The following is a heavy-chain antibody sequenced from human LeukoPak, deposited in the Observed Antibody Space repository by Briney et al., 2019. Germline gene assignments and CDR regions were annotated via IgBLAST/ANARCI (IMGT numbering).Heavy chain of an antibody. Sequence: DSVKVSCKASGYTFTSYYMHWVRQAPGQGLEWMGWINPNNGGTNYAQKFQGRVTMTRDTSISTAYMELSSLRSDDTAVYYCATNIEYSSSSDRYYYYGVDVWGQGTTVTVSS. D-gene: IGHD6-6*01. V-gene: IGHV1-2*02. CDR3: ATNIEYSSSSDRYYYYGVDV. CDR2: INPNNGGT. J-gene: IGHJ6*02. CDR1: GYTFTSYY.